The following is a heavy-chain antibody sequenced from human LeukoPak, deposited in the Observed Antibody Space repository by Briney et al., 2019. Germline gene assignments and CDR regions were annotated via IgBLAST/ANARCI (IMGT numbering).Heavy chain of an antibody. Sequence: GGSLRLSCAASGFTFSSYAMSWVRQAPGKGLEWVSGISGSGASTYYADSVKGRFTISRDNSKNTLYLQMNSLRAEDTAVYSCAKETDYNYIYYFDYWGQGTLVTVSS. D-gene: IGHD5-24*01. V-gene: IGHV3-23*01. CDR3: AKETDYNYIYYFDY. CDR1: GFTFSSYA. J-gene: IGHJ4*02. CDR2: ISGSGAST.